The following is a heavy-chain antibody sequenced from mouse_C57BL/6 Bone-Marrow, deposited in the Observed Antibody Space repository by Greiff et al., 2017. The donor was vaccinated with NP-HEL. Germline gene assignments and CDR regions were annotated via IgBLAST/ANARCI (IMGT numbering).Heavy chain of an antibody. D-gene: IGHD1-1*01. J-gene: IGHJ3*01. CDR3: ARRYYGSPFAY. CDR2: IYPGSGNT. CDR1: GYTFTDYY. Sequence: VQLQQSGAELVRPGASVKLSCKASGYTFTDYYINWVKQRPGQGLEWIARIYPGSGNTYYNEKFKGKATLTAEKSSSTAYMQLSSLTSEDSAVYFCARRYYGSPFAYWGQGTLVTVSA. V-gene: IGHV1-76*01.